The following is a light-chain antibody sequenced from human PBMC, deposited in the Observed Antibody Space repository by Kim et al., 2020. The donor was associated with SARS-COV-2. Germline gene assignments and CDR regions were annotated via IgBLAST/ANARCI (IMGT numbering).Light chain of an antibody. CDR3: QKYNSDSLT. CDR2: AAS. Sequence: DIQMTQSPSSLSASVGDRVTITCRVSQGISNYLAWYQQKPGKVPKLLIYAASTLQSGAPSRFSGSGSGTDFTLTISSLQPEDVETYYCQKYNSDSLTFGGGTKVDIK. V-gene: IGKV1-27*01. J-gene: IGKJ4*01. CDR1: QGISNY.